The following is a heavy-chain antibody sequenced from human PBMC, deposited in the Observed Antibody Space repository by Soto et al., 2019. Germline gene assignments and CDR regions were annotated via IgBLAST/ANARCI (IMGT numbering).Heavy chain of an antibody. CDR3: ATRMTTAPY. V-gene: IGHV3-66*01. CDR2: IYRGGGT. J-gene: IGHJ4*02. D-gene: IGHD4-17*01. Sequence: EVRLVQSGGGLVQPGGSLRLSCAASLFIVSDYYMSWVRQAPGKGLEWVSLIYRGGGTDYAESVKGRFTISRDNSKNTLYLQMNSLKAEDTGTYYCATRMTTAPYWGQGTVVTVSS. CDR1: LFIVSDYY.